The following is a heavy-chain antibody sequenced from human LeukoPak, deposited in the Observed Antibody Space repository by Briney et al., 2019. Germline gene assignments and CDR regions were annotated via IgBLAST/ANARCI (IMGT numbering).Heavy chain of an antibody. V-gene: IGHV4-30-2*01. D-gene: IGHD2-15*01. J-gene: IGHJ4*02. CDR1: GDSISSGDYS. CDR3: ASKSEGCSGSRCSNQFDY. Sequence: SQTLSLTCAVSGDSISSGDYSWSWIRQPPGKGLEWIGYIYHSGSTYYNPSLKSRVTISVDRSKNQFSLKLSSVTAADTAVYYCASKSEGCSGSRCSNQFDYWGQGTLVTVSS. CDR2: IYHSGST.